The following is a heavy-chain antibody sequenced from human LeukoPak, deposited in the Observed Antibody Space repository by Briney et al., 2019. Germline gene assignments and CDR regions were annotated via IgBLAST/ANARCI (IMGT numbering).Heavy chain of an antibody. D-gene: IGHD3-9*01. V-gene: IGHV4-34*01. CDR3: ARGPSITIFFDY. Sequence: SETLSLTCAVYGGSSSGYYWSWIRQLPGKGLEWIGEINHSGSTNYNPSLKSRVTISVDTSKNQFSLKLSSVTAADTAVYYCARGPSITIFFDYWGQGTLVTVSS. J-gene: IGHJ4*02. CDR2: INHSGST. CDR1: GGSSSGYY.